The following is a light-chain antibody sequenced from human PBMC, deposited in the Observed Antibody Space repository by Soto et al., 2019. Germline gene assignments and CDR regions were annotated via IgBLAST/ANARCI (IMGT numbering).Light chain of an antibody. Sequence: EIVMAQFPETLAVSVGERATIKCRSSQSLLHSSDNRNYLTWYQQKPGQPPKLLIYWASTRHSGVPDRFSGSGSGTDFTLTINSLQAEDVAVYYCQQYYSTPWTFGQGPRWIS. J-gene: IGKJ1*01. CDR2: WAS. CDR1: QSLLHSSDNRNY. V-gene: IGKV4-1*01. CDR3: QQYYSTPWT.